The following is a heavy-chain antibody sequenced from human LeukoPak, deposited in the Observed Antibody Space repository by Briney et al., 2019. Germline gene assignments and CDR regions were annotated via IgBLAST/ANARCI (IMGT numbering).Heavy chain of an antibody. Sequence: SETLSLTCAVYGGSFSGYYWSWIRQPPGKGLEWIGGINHTGSTNYNPSLKSRVTISVDTSKNQFSLKLSSVTAADTAVYYCARGGSCSSTSCYRHYYYGMDVWGQGTTVTVSS. CDR2: INHTGST. CDR3: ARGGSCSSTSCYRHYYYGMDV. CDR1: GGSFSGYY. J-gene: IGHJ6*02. D-gene: IGHD2-2*01. V-gene: IGHV4-34*01.